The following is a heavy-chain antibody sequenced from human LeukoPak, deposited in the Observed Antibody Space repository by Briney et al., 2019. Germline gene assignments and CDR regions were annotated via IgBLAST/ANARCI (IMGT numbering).Heavy chain of an antibody. CDR3: ATRLGYCSSTSCYNDY. V-gene: IGHV3-21*01. CDR2: ISSSSSYI. CDR1: GFTFSSYS. Sequence: PGGSLRLSCAASGFTFSSYSMNWVRQAPGKGLEWVSSISSSSSYIYYADSVKGRFTISRDSAKNSLYLQMNSLRAEDTAVYYCATRLGYCSSTSCYNDYWGQGTLVTVSS. J-gene: IGHJ4*02. D-gene: IGHD2-2*02.